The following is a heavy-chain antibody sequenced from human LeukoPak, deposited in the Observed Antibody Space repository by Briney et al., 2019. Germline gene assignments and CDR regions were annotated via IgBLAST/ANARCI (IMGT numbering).Heavy chain of an antibody. D-gene: IGHD2-2*02. V-gene: IGHV4-59*01. Sequence: SETLSLTCTGSGGSISSYYWSWIRQPPGKGLEWIGYIYYSGSTNYNPSLKSRVTISVDTSKNQFSLKLSSVTAADTAVYYCARGAYCSSTSCYISWFDPWGQGTLVTVSS. J-gene: IGHJ5*02. CDR2: IYYSGST. CDR3: ARGAYCSSTSCYISWFDP. CDR1: GGSISSYY.